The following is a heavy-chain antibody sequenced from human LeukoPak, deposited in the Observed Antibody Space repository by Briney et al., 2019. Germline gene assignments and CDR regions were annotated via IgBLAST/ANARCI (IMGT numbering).Heavy chain of an antibody. Sequence: PGGSLRLSCAASGSTFSNYAMSWVRQAPGKGLEWVSGIRGSGGSTYYADSVKGRFTISRDNSKNTLYLQMNTLRAEDTAVYYCAKVGVVPNWFDPWGQGTLVTVSS. V-gene: IGHV3-23*01. D-gene: IGHD2-15*01. J-gene: IGHJ5*02. CDR3: AKVGVVPNWFDP. CDR1: GSTFSNYA. CDR2: IRGSGGST.